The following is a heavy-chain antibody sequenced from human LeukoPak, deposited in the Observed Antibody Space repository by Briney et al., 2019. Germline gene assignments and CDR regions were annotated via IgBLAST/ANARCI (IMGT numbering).Heavy chain of an antibody. J-gene: IGHJ1*01. D-gene: IGHD6-19*01. CDR2: ISGSGDST. CDR3: AKGGPVAADPRYFQH. V-gene: IGHV3-23*01. CDR1: GFTFSNYA. Sequence: GGSLRLSCAASGFTFSNYAMSWVRQALGKGLEWVSAISGSGDSTYYADSVEGRFTISRDNSKNTLYLQMNSLRAEDTAVYYCAKGGPVAADPRYFQHWGQGTLVTVSS.